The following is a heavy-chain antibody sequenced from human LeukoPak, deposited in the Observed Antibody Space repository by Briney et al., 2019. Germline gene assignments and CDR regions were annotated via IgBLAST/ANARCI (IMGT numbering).Heavy chain of an antibody. CDR2: IIPIFGTA. Sequence: SVKVSCKASGGNFSSYAISCVRRAPGQRLEWRGGIIPIFGTANYAQKLQGRVTITTDESTSTAYMELSSQRSEDTAVYYCARGRIIVVPAGYGYYCYYMDVWGKGTTVTVSS. V-gene: IGHV1-69*05. J-gene: IGHJ6*03. D-gene: IGHD2-2*01. CDR3: ARGRIIVVPAGYGYYCYYMDV. CDR1: GGNFSSYA.